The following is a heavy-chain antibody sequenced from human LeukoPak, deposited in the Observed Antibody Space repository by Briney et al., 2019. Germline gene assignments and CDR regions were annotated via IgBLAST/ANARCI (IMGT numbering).Heavy chain of an antibody. V-gene: IGHV1-2*02. CDR1: GYRFTAHF. CDR3: ARGGVPGQQLDY. D-gene: IGHD6-13*01. CDR2: INPNDGGT. Sequence: ASVKVSCKTSGYRFTAHFMYWVRQAPGQGLEWMGWINPNDGGTNYAQKFQGRVTLTRDTTFTTTYMGVTRLTSDDTAVYYCARGGVPGQQLDYWGPGILVTVSS. J-gene: IGHJ4*02.